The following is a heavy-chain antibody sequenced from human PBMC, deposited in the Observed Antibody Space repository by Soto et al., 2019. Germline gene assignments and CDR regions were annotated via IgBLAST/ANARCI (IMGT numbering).Heavy chain of an antibody. CDR2: IYHSGST. V-gene: IGHV4-30-2*01. CDR1: GGSISSGGYS. Sequence: QLQLQESGSGLVKPSQTLSLTCAVSGGSISSGGYSWSWIRQPPGKGLEWIGYIYHSGSTYYNPSLKSRVTTTGDRSKNPFSLTLSSVTAADTTVYFCARVPGPWGQGTLVTVSS. J-gene: IGHJ5*02. CDR3: ARVPGP.